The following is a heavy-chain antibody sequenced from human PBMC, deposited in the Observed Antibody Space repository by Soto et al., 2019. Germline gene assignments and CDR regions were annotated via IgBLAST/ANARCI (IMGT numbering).Heavy chain of an antibody. J-gene: IGHJ5*02. CDR2: IIPIFGTA. CDR3: AREMGAPLHIHVLRYLDL. Sequence: GASVKVSCKASGGTFSSYAISWVRQAPGQGLEWMGGIIPIFGTANYAQKFQGRVTITADESTSTAYMELSSLRSEDTAVYYCAREMGAPLHIHVLRYLDLWGQGTLVTVSS. D-gene: IGHD3-9*01. CDR1: GGTFSSYA. V-gene: IGHV1-69*01.